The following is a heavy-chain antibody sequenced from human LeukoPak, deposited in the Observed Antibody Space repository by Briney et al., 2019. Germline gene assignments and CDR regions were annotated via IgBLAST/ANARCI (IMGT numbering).Heavy chain of an antibody. CDR3: AREATEHNDFWSGYSTHFDY. D-gene: IGHD3-3*01. Sequence: ASVNVSCKASGGTLSIYAISWVRQAPGQGLEWMGGIIPIFGTANYAQKFQGRVTITADESTSTAYMELSSLRSEDTAVYYCAREATEHNDFWSGYSTHFDYWGQGTLVTVSS. V-gene: IGHV1-69*01. CDR1: GGTLSIYA. J-gene: IGHJ4*02. CDR2: IIPIFGTA.